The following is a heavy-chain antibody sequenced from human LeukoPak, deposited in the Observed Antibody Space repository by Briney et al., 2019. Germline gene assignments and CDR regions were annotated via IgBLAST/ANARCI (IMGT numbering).Heavy chain of an antibody. CDR3: ARLLRPGGRKGDAFDI. CDR1: GGSISGHH. V-gene: IGHV4-59*08. J-gene: IGHJ3*02. Sequence: SQTLSLTCTVSGGSISGHHWTWIRQPPGTGLEWIGYFYDSGDFNYNPSLKSRVTIWMDMSNNQFSLTMSSVTAADTGMYYCARLLRPGGRKGDAFDIWGQGTLVTVSS. D-gene: IGHD1-26*01. CDR2: FYDSGDF.